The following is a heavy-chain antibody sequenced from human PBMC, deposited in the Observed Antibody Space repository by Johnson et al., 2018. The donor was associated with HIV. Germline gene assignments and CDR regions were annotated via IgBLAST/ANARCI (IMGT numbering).Heavy chain of an antibody. D-gene: IGHD4-11*01. CDR3: ARDNEVTNAFDI. V-gene: IGHV3-66*02. J-gene: IGHJ3*02. CDR2: IYSGGST. CDR1: GFTVSSNY. Sequence: VKLVESGGGLVQPGGSLRLSCAASGFTVSSNYMSWVRQAPGKGLEWVSVIYSGGSTYYADSVKGRFTISRDNSKKTLYLRMNSLRAEDTAVYYCARDNEVTNAFDIWGQGTMVTVSS.